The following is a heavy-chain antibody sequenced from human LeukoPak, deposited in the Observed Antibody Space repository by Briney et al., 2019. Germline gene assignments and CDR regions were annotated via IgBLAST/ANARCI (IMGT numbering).Heavy chain of an antibody. CDR1: GYSFTNYW. CDR3: ASYTGYSSGWLDY. V-gene: IGHV5-51*01. J-gene: IGHJ4*02. CDR2: IYPGDSDT. Sequence: GESLKISCKASGYSFTNYWIGWVRQMPGKGLEWMGIIYPGDSDTRYSPSFQGQVTISADKSISTAYLQWSSLKASDTAMYYCASYTGYSSGWLDYWGQGTLVTVSS. D-gene: IGHD6-19*01.